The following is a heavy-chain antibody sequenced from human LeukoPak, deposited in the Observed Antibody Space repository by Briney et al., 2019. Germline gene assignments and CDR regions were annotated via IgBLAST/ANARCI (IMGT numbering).Heavy chain of an antibody. CDR1: GGSFSGYY. CDR2: INHSGST. V-gene: IGHV4-34*01. Sequence: SETLSLTCAVYGGSFSGYYWSWIRQPPGKGLEWIGEINHSGSTNYNPSLKSRVTISVDTSKNQFSLKLSSVTAADTAVYYCARSPIAAGGAFDIWGQGTMVTVSS. J-gene: IGHJ3*02. D-gene: IGHD6-13*01. CDR3: ARSPIAAGGAFDI.